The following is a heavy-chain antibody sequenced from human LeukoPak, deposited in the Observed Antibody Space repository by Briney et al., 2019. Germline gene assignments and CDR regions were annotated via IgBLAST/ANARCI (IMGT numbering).Heavy chain of an antibody. D-gene: IGHD3-10*01. J-gene: IGHJ4*02. CDR3: ARDRYYASAFDY. CDR1: GFTFSSYS. CDR2: ISSSGSYI. Sequence: PGGSLRLSCAASGFTFSSYSMNWVRQAPGKGLEWVSSISSSGSYIYYADSVKGRFTISRDNAKNSLYLQMNSLRAEDTAVYYCARDRYYASAFDYWGQGTLVTVSS. V-gene: IGHV3-21*01.